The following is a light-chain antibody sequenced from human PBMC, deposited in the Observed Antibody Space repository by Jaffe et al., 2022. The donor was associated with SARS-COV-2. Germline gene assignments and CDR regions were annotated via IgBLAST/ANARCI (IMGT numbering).Light chain of an antibody. CDR3: QQRSNWPWT. Sequence: EIVLTQSPATLSLSPGERATLSCRASQSVSSYLAWYQQKPGQAPRLLIYDASNRATGIPARFSGSGSGTDFIFTISSLEPEDFAVYYCQQRSNWPWTFGQGTKVEIK. J-gene: IGKJ1*01. CDR2: DAS. CDR1: QSVSSY. V-gene: IGKV3-11*01.